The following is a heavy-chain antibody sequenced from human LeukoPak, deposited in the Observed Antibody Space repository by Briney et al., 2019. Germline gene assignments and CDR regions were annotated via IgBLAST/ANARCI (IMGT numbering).Heavy chain of an antibody. CDR2: ISSSSSTI. CDR3: ARDRRYDFWSGFV. CDR1: GFSFSTYW. Sequence: GGSLRLSCAASGFSFSTYWMNWVRQAPGKGLEWVSYISSSSSTIYYADSVKGRFTVSRDNAKNSLYLQMNSLRAEDTAVYYCARDRRYDFWSGFVWGQGTLVTVSS. V-gene: IGHV3-48*01. J-gene: IGHJ4*02. D-gene: IGHD3-3*01.